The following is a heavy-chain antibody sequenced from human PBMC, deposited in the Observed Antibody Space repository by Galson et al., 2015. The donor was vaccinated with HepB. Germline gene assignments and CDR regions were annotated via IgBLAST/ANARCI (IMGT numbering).Heavy chain of an antibody. CDR1: GFTFSSYG. Sequence: SLRLSCAASGFTFSSYGMNWVRRAPGKGLEWVSSISSTSSYMYYADSVKGRFTISRDNAENSLYLQMNSLRAEDTAVYYCARDNAQNYHYGMDVWGQGTTVTVSS. CDR2: ISSTSSYM. CDR3: ARDNAQNYHYGMDV. J-gene: IGHJ6*02. V-gene: IGHV3-21*01.